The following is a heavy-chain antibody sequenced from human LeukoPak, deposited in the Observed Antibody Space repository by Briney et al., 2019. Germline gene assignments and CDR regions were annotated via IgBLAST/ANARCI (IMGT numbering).Heavy chain of an antibody. J-gene: IGHJ6*03. CDR1: GGSFSGYY. CDR2: INHSGST. V-gene: IGHV4-34*01. Sequence: SKTLSLTCAVYGGSFSGYYRSWIRQPPGKGLEWIGEINHSGSTNYNPSLKSRVTISVDTSKNQFSLRLSSVTAADTAVYYCARGKNYDFWSGSNVMADYYYYMDVWGKGTTVTVSS. D-gene: IGHD3-3*01. CDR3: ARGKNYDFWSGSNVMADYYYYMDV.